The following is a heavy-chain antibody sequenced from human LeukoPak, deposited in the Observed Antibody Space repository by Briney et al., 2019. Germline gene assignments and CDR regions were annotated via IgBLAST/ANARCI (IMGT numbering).Heavy chain of an antibody. D-gene: IGHD1-26*01. Sequence: PSETLSLTCAVPGGSISSGGYSWSWIRQPPGKGLEWIGYIYHSGSTYYNPSLKSRVTISVDRSKNQFSLKLSSVTAADTAVYYCARAPGSYYHYFDYWGQGTLVTVSS. CDR3: ARAPGSYYHYFDY. CDR1: GGSISSGGYS. J-gene: IGHJ4*02. V-gene: IGHV4-30-2*01. CDR2: IYHSGST.